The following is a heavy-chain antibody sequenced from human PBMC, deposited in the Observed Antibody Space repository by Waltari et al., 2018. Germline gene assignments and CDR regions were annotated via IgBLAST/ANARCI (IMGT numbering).Heavy chain of an antibody. D-gene: IGHD2-15*01. CDR2: IIAWGDVT. CDR3: AKGPYCSGGNCYQPYFDY. CDR1: GLPFRHYV. Sequence: EVQLLESGGGLVQPGGSLRLSCVASGLPFRHYVLNWVRQAPGKGLGWVIAIIAWGDVTDYADSGKGRFTISTDNSKNTLYLQMNSLRAEDTAVYYCAKGPYCSGGNCYQPYFDYWGQGTLVTVSS. J-gene: IGHJ4*02. V-gene: IGHV3-23*01.